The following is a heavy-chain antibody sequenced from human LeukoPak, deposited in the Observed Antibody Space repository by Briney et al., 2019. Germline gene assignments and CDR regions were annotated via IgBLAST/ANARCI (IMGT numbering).Heavy chain of an antibody. J-gene: IGHJ4*02. V-gene: IGHV7-4-1*02. D-gene: IGHD3-16*02. CDR2: INTNTGNP. Sequence: ASVKVSCKASGYTFTSYAMNWVRQAPGQGLEWMGWINTNTGNPTYAQGFTGRFVFSLDTSVSTAYLQISSLKAEDTAVYYCASARLSGSWYDYVWGSYRRNPTYYFDYWGQGTLVTVSS. CDR1: GYTFTSYA. CDR3: ASARLSGSWYDYVWGSYRRNPTYYFDY.